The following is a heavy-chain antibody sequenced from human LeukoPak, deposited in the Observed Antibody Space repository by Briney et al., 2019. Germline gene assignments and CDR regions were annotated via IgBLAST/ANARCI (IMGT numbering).Heavy chain of an antibody. D-gene: IGHD3-22*01. CDR1: GGTFSNYA. Sequence: SVKVSCKASGGTFSNYAINWVRQAPGQGLEWMGGVLPIFNKTNYAQKFQGRVTITTDEFTSAAYMELSSLRSGDTAVYYCVRDGRKYYDSSVLDYFDYWGQGTLVTVSS. V-gene: IGHV1-69*05. CDR2: VLPIFNKT. CDR3: VRDGRKYYDSSVLDYFDY. J-gene: IGHJ4*02.